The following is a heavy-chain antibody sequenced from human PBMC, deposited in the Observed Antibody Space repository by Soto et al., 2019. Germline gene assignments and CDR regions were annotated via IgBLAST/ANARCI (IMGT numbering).Heavy chain of an antibody. CDR1: GHTITKLS. D-gene: IGHD3-10*01. V-gene: IGHV1-24*01. Sequence: ASVKVSCKISGHTITKLSSPRVQEAPGKGHEWMGGFDLDGVETIYAQKWHGRVIVTADTVTDTADTELSGLQSDDTAVHYCATPPPLRGAMITIINYVFWGQGTPVTVSS. J-gene: IGHJ4*02. CDR2: FDLDGVET. CDR3: ATPPPLRGAMITIINYVF.